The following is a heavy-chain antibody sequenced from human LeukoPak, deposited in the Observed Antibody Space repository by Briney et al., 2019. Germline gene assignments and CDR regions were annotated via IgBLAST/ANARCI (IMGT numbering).Heavy chain of an antibody. J-gene: IGHJ3*02. CDR1: GFTFDDYA. D-gene: IGHD3-16*01. Sequence: GGSLRLSCAASGFTFDDYAMHWVRQAPGKGLEWVSGISWNSGSIGYADSVKGRFTISRDNAKNSLYLQMDSLRAEDTALYYCAKDTIWGFGPNAFDIWGQGTMVTVSS. V-gene: IGHV3-9*01. CDR2: ISWNSGSI. CDR3: AKDTIWGFGPNAFDI.